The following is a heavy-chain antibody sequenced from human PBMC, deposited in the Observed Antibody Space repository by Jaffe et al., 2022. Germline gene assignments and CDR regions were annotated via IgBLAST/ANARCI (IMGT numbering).Heavy chain of an antibody. CDR3: ASPSGYCSGGSCYYFDY. CDR1: GGTFSSYA. CDR2: IIPIFGTA. V-gene: IGHV1-69*01. Sequence: QVQLVQSGAEVKKPGSSVKVSCKASGGTFSSYAISWVRQAPGQGLEWMGGIIPIFGTANYAQKFQGRVTITADESTSTAYMELSSLRSEDTAVYYCASPSGYCSGGSCYYFDYWGQGTLVTVSS. J-gene: IGHJ4*02. D-gene: IGHD2-15*01.